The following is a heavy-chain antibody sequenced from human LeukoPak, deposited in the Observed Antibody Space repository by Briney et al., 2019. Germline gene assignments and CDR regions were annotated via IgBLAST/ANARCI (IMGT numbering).Heavy chain of an antibody. CDR3: AKVQRRDGSIPRDY. CDR1: GFTFSSYA. J-gene: IGHJ4*02. D-gene: IGHD5-24*01. Sequence: GGSLRLSCAASGFTFSSYAMSWVRQAPGKGLEWVSAMSGSGGSTYYADSVKGRFTISRDKSKNTLYLQMTSLRAEDTAVYYCAKVQRRDGSIPRDYWGQGTPVTVSS. CDR2: MSGSGGST. V-gene: IGHV3-23*01.